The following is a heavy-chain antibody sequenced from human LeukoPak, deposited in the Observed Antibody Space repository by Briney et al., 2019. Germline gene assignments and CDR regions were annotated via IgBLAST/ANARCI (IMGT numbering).Heavy chain of an antibody. CDR2: ISAYNGNT. CDR1: GGTFSSYA. Sequence: AAVKVSCKASGGTFSSYAISWVRQAPGQGLEWMGWISAYNGNTNYAQKLQGRVTMTTDTSTSTAYMELRSLRSDDTAVYYCARDQAAYFDWLFGQTGGYWFDPWGQGTLVTVSS. CDR3: ARDQAAYFDWLFGQTGGYWFDP. V-gene: IGHV1-18*01. D-gene: IGHD3-9*01. J-gene: IGHJ5*02.